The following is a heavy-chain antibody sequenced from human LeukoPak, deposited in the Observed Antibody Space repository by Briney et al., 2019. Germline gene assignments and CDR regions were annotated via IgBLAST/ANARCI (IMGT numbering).Heavy chain of an antibody. CDR2: ISYDGSNK. V-gene: IGHV3-30*04. CDR1: GFTFSSYA. CDR3: ARDQEPSYYYDSSGYQGY. Sequence: GGSLRLSCAASGFTFSSYAMHWVRQAPGKGLEWVAVISYDGSNKYYADSVKGRFTISRDNSKNTLYLQMNSLRAEDTAVYYCARDQEPSYYYDSSGYQGYWGQGTLVTVSS. D-gene: IGHD3-22*01. J-gene: IGHJ4*02.